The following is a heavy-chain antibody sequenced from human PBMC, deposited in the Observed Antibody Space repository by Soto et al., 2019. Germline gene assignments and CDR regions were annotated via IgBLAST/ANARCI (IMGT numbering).Heavy chain of an antibody. CDR3: AKSRGVDNYYYGMDV. Sequence: QVQLMESGGGVVQPGGSLRLSCVVSGLSFGSYGMHWVRQAPGKGLEWVALISYDGSKKYYMDSVKGRFTISRDNSLGTLFLQMISLRPEDTAVYYCAKSRGVDNYYYGMDVWRQGTTVTVSS. J-gene: IGHJ6*02. CDR2: ISYDGSKK. V-gene: IGHV3-30*18. D-gene: IGHD3-10*01. CDR1: GLSFGSYG.